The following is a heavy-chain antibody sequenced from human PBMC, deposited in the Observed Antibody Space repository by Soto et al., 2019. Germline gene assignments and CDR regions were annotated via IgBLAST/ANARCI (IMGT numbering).Heavy chain of an antibody. J-gene: IGHJ4*02. CDR1: DGSVTGYC. Sequence: ETLSLTCSVSDGSVTGYCWSWIRQPPGKGLEWIGCIDYNGRAHYNPSLTSRVTMSLDTSNNHFSLKLSSVTTTDTAVYYCARLTRYFGGFDYWGQGTLVT. V-gene: IGHV4-59*02. CDR3: ARLTRYFGGFDY. CDR2: IDYNGRA. D-gene: IGHD3-16*01.